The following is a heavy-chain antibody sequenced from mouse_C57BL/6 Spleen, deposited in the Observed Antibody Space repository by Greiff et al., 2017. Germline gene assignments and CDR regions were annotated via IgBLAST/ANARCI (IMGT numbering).Heavy chain of an antibody. CDR2: INPSSGYT. CDR1: GYTFTSYW. Sequence: QVQLQQSGAELAKPGASVKLSCKASGYTFTSYWMHWVKQRPGQGLEWIGYINPSSGYTKYNQKFKDKATLTADKSSSTAYMQLSSLTYEDSAVYYCARSLVITTVVATDDYAMDDWGQGTSVTVSS. J-gene: IGHJ4*01. V-gene: IGHV1-7*01. CDR3: ARSLVITTVVATDDYAMDD. D-gene: IGHD1-1*01.